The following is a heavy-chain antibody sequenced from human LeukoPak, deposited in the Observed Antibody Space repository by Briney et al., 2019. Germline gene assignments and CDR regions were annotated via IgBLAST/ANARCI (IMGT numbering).Heavy chain of an antibody. CDR3: ASGGIVVVPAVVD. V-gene: IGHV3-21*01. CDR2: ISSSSSYI. D-gene: IGHD2-2*01. Sequence: GGSLRLSCAASGFTFSSYAMTWVRQAPGKGLEWVSSISSSSSYIYYADSVKGRFTISRDNAKNSLYLQMNSLRAEDTAVYYCASGGIVVVPAVVDWGQGTLVTVSS. J-gene: IGHJ4*02. CDR1: GFTFSSYA.